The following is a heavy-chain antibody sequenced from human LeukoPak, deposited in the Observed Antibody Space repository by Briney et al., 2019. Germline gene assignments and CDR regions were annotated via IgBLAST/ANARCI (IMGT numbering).Heavy chain of an antibody. J-gene: IGHJ6*02. CDR1: GGSISSYY. CDR3: ARDARGTYCSSTSCYNNYYYGMDV. D-gene: IGHD2-2*02. V-gene: IGHV4-4*07. CDR2: IYTSGST. Sequence: SETLSLTCTVSGGSISSYYWSWIRQPPGKGLEWIGRIYTSGSTNYNPSLKSRVTMSVDTSKNQFSLKLSSVTAADTAVYYCARDARGTYCSSTSCYNNYYYGMDVWGQGTTVTVSS.